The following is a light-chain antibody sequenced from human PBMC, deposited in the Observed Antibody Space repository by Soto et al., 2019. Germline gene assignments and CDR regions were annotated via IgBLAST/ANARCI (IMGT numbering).Light chain of an antibody. V-gene: IGKV1-5*03. CDR1: QSISSW. Sequence: DIQMTQSPSTLSASVGDRVTITCRASQSISSWLAWYQQKPGKAHKLLIYKASSLESGVPSRFSGSGSGTEFTLTISSLQPDDFATYYCQQYNSYPLTFGQGTKVEIK. J-gene: IGKJ1*01. CDR3: QQYNSYPLT. CDR2: KAS.